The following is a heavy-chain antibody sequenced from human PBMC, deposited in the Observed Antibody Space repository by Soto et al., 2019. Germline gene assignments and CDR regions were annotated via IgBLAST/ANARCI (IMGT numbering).Heavy chain of an antibody. J-gene: IGHJ1*01. D-gene: IGHD2-2*01. V-gene: IGHV1-18*01. CDR2: ISAYNGNT. Sequence: ASVKVSCKASGYTFTSYAMHWVRQAPGQRLEWMGWISAYNGNTNYAQKLQGRVTMTTDTSTSTAYMELRSLRSDDTAVYYCARGPYCSSTSCYSIGYFQHWGQGTLVTVSS. CDR1: GYTFTSYA. CDR3: ARGPYCSSTSCYSIGYFQH.